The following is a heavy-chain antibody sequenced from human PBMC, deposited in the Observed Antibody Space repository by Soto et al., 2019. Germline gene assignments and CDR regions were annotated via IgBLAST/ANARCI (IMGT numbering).Heavy chain of an antibody. CDR2: IIPILGIA. Sequence: QVQLVQSGAEVKMPGSSVKVSCKASGGTFSSYTISWVRQAPGQGLEWMGRIIPILGIANYAQKFQGRVTITADKSTSTAYMELSSLRSEDTAVYYCARGKYYYGSGSYYEHYYYYMDVWGKGTTVTVSS. CDR3: ARGKYYYGSGSYYEHYYYYMDV. V-gene: IGHV1-69*02. D-gene: IGHD3-10*01. J-gene: IGHJ6*03. CDR1: GGTFSSYT.